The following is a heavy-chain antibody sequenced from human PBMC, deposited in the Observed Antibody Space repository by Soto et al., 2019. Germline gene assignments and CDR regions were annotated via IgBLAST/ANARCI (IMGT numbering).Heavy chain of an antibody. CDR1: GFTFSSYA. V-gene: IGHV3-23*01. CDR2: ISGSGGST. CDR3: AKDRRPKSYYDSSGGVNFDY. Sequence: GGSLRLSCAASGFTFSSYAMSWVRQAPGKGLEWVSAISGSGGSTYYADSVKGRFTISRDNSKNTLYLQMNSLRAEDTAVYYCAKDRRPKSYYDSSGGVNFDYWGQGTLVTVSS. D-gene: IGHD3-22*01. J-gene: IGHJ4*02.